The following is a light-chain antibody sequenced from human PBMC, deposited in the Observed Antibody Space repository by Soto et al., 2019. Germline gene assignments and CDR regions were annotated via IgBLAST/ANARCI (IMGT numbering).Light chain of an antibody. CDR3: QQYDDLPPII. J-gene: IGKJ5*01. V-gene: IGKV1-33*01. CDR2: DAS. Sequence: DIQMTQSPSSLSASVGDRVTITCQASQDIRNYLHWYQQKPGKAPKLLIYDASTLETGVPSRFSGSGSGTDFTFTISSLQPEDIATYYCQQYDDLPPIIFGQGTRLEIK. CDR1: QDIRNY.